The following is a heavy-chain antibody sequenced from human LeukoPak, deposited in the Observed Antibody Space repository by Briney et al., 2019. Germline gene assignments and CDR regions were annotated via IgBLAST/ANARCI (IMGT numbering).Heavy chain of an antibody. Sequence: GGSLRLSCAASGFIFSNHDMRWVRQAPGKGLEWLSAISGSGDITYYADSVKGRFTISRDNSKNTLYLQMNSLRADDAAVHYCASEHIVGATATYWGQGTLVTVS. J-gene: IGHJ4*02. V-gene: IGHV3-23*01. CDR3: ASEHIVGATATY. CDR2: ISGSGDIT. D-gene: IGHD1-26*01. CDR1: GFIFSNHD.